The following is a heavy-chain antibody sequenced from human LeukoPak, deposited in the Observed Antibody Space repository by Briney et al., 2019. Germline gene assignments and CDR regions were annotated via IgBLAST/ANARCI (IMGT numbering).Heavy chain of an antibody. CDR3: VRDPYSSGWYFDY. V-gene: IGHV3-30*03. CDR2: ISHDGSNK. D-gene: IGHD6-19*01. J-gene: IGHJ4*02. CDR1: GFTFSSYG. Sequence: PGGSLRLSCAASGFTFSSYGMHWVRQAPGKGLEWVAVISHDGSNKYYSDSVKGRFTISRDNSKNTLYLQMNSLRAEDTAVYYCVRDPYSSGWYFDYWGQGTLVTVSS.